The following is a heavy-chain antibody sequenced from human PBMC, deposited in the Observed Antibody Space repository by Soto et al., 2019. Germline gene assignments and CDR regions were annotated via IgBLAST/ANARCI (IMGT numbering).Heavy chain of an antibody. Sequence: PGGSLRLSCAVSGFMFISYDMIWVRQAPGKGLELISYISSSGSTVSYANSVKGRFTISRDNAENSLFLQMNSLRDEDTAFYYCATSRGWGDTYDYWGQGTLVTVSS. CDR2: ISSSGSTV. V-gene: IGHV3-48*03. CDR1: GFMFISYD. D-gene: IGHD3-16*01. CDR3: ATSRGWGDTYDY. J-gene: IGHJ4*02.